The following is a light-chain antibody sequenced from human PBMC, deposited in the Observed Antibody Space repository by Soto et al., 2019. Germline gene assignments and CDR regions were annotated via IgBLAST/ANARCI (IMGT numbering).Light chain of an antibody. CDR1: QSISSW. Sequence: DIQMTQSPSTLSASLGDRVTITCRASQSISSWLAWYQQKPGKAPKVLIYDASSLQSGDPSRFSGSGSGTEFTLTITSLQPDDFATYYCQQYYTSWTFGQGTKVDIK. V-gene: IGKV1-5*01. J-gene: IGKJ1*01. CDR3: QQYYTSWT. CDR2: DAS.